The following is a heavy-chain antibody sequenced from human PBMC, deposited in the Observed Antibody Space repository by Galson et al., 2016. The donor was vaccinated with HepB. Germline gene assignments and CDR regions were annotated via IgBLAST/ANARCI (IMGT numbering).Heavy chain of an antibody. Sequence: QSGAEVKKPGESLKISCKGSGYSFVIYWNGWVRQKPGKGLEWLGIIYPDDHDTTYSPSFQGLVTISADKSISTAYLQWSSLKASDTAIYYCARRAYSFGLRGGAFDICGQGTRVTVSS. D-gene: IGHD3-16*01. CDR3: ARRAYSFGLRGGAFDI. CDR1: GYSFVIYW. V-gene: IGHV5-51*01. CDR2: IYPDDHDT. J-gene: IGHJ3*02.